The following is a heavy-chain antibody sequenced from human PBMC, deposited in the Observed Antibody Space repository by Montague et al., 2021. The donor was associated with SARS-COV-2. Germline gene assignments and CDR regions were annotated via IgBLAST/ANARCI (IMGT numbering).Heavy chain of an antibody. Sequence: SLRLSCAASGFTFSSYAMSWVRQTPGKGLEWVSALSGSGGSLYYADSVKGRFTISRDNSKNTVYLRANSLRADDTALYYCAKVLGGWFPFPADYWGQGTLVTVSS. CDR1: GFTFSSYA. CDR3: AKVLGGWFPFPADY. J-gene: IGHJ4*02. CDR2: LSGSGGSL. V-gene: IGHV3-23*01. D-gene: IGHD6-19*01.